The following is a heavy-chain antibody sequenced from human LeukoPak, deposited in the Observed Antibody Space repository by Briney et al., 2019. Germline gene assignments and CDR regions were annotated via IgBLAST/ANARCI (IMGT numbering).Heavy chain of an antibody. CDR1: GGSISSSSYY. V-gene: IGHV4-39*07. CDR2: IYYSGST. D-gene: IGHD3-22*01. Sequence: SETLSLTCTVSGGSISSSSYYWGWIRQPPGKGLEWIGSIYYSGSTNYNPSLKSRVTISVDTSKNQFSLKLSSVTAADTAVYYCARGKTYYDISKDAFDIWGQGTMVTVSS. J-gene: IGHJ3*02. CDR3: ARGKTYYDISKDAFDI.